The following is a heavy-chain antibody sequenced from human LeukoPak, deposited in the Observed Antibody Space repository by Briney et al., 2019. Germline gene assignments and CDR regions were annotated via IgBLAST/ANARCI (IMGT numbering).Heavy chain of an antibody. J-gene: IGHJ5*02. CDR3: ARHWSHSVAQFGRSYWFDP. CDR1: VRSISGYH. V-gene: IGHV4-4*07. D-gene: IGHD2-15*01. Sequence: PSETLSLTCIVSVRSISGYHWIWIRQPAGKGLEWIGHLETSGHTNYNSSLMSRVTMSVDTSKNQFSLRLTSVTAADTAVYYCARHWSHSVAQFGRSYWFDPWGQGTLVTVSS. CDR2: LETSGHT.